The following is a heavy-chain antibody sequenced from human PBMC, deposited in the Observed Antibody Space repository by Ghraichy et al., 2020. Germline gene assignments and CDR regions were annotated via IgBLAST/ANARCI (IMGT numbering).Heavy chain of an antibody. Sequence: SETLSLTCTVSGGSISSSSYYWGWIRQPPVKGLEWIGSIYYSGSTYYNPSLKSRVTISVDTSKNQFSLKLSSVTAADTAVYYCARYIAAAVPFDYWGQGTLVTVSS. D-gene: IGHD6-13*01. V-gene: IGHV4-39*01. CDR1: GGSISSSSYY. CDR3: ARYIAAAVPFDY. J-gene: IGHJ4*02. CDR2: IYYSGST.